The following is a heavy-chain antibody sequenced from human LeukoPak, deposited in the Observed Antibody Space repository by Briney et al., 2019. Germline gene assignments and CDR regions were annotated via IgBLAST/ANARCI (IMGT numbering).Heavy chain of an antibody. J-gene: IGHJ4*02. Sequence: PSGTLSLTCAVSGGSISSSNWWSWVRQPPGKGLEWIGEIYHSGSTNYNPSLKSRVTISVDKFKNQFSLKLSSVTAADTAVYYCASQSRDTAMTDFDYWGQGTLVTVSS. CDR2: IYHSGST. CDR3: ASQSRDTAMTDFDY. V-gene: IGHV4-4*02. D-gene: IGHD5-18*01. CDR1: GGSISSSNW.